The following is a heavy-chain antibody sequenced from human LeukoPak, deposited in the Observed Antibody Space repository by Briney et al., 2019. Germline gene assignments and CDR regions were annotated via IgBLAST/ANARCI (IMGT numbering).Heavy chain of an antibody. V-gene: IGHV4-39*02. CDR1: GGSTSSGPYY. CDR3: AGFLRVVPAAMFGSDY. Sequence: SETLSLTCTVSGGSTSSGPYYWGWIRQPPGKGLEWIGNIYYGENTYYNPSLKSRVTISMDTSKNHFYLKLSSLTAADTAVYYCAGFLRVVPAAMFGSDYWGQGTLVTVSS. D-gene: IGHD2-2*01. CDR2: IYYGENT. J-gene: IGHJ4*02.